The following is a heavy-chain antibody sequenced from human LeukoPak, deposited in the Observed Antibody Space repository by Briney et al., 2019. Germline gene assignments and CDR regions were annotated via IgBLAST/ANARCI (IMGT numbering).Heavy chain of an antibody. CDR3: ARQTGSGLFILP. CDR2: ISHGGYT. Sequence: SETLSLTCTVSGYSIRGGYFWGWIRQSPGKGLEWIGSISHGGYTYYNPSLKSRITISMDTSKNQFSLRLTSVTAADTAVYYCARQTGSGLFILPGGQGTLVTVSS. CDR1: GYSIRGGYF. D-gene: IGHD3/OR15-3a*01. V-gene: IGHV4-38-2*02. J-gene: IGHJ4*02.